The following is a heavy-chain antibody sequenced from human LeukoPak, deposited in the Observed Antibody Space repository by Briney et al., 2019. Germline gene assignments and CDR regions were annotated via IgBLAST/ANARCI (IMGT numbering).Heavy chain of an antibody. J-gene: IGHJ3*02. CDR1: GSTFTDYY. V-gene: IGHV1-2*06. CDR2: INPNSGGT. CDR3: ARAGLWDYSDSSGYHNGAFDI. Sequence: ASVKVSCKASGSTFTDYYMHWVRQAPEQGLEWMGRINPNSGGTNFAQKFQGRVTMTRDTSISTAYMELNRLRSDDTAVYYCARAGLWDYSDSSGYHNGAFDIWGQGTMVTVSS. D-gene: IGHD3-22*01.